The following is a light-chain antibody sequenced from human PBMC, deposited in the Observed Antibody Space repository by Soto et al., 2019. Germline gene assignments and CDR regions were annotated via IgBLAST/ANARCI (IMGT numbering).Light chain of an antibody. CDR3: QQYGSSPLT. J-gene: IGKJ4*01. V-gene: IGKV3-20*01. CDR2: GAS. Sequence: EIVFTQSPGTLSLSPGERPTLSCRASQSVSSSYLAWYQQKPGQAPRLLIYGASSRATGIPDRFSGSGSGTGFTLTISRLEPEDFAVYYCQQYGSSPLTFGGGTKWIS. CDR1: QSVSSSY.